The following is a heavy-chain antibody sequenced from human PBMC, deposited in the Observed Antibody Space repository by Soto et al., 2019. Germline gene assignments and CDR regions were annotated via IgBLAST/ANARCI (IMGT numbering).Heavy chain of an antibody. CDR3: ARKMIVVVPAASLRGEYYYYYYGMDV. D-gene: IGHD2-2*01. V-gene: IGHV1-69*13. CDR2: IIPIFGTA. J-gene: IGHJ6*02. CDR1: GGTFSSYA. Sequence: GASVKVSCKASGGTFSSYAISWVRQAPGQGLEWMGGIIPIFGTANCAQKFQGRVTITADESTSTAYMELSSLRSEDTAVYYCARKMIVVVPAASLRGEYYYYYYGMDVWGQGTTVTVSS.